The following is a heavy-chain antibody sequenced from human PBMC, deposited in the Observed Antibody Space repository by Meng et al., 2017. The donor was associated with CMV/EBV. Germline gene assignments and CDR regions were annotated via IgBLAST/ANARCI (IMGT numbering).Heavy chain of an antibody. CDR1: GFTFSSYE. CDR3: ARGRYYDSSGYYDY. Sequence: GGSLRLSCAASGFTFSSYEMNWVRQAPGKGLEWVSYISSSGSTIYYADSVKGRCTISRDNAKNSLYLQMNSLRAEDTAVYYCARGRYYDSSGYYDYWGQGTLVTVSS. D-gene: IGHD3-22*01. J-gene: IGHJ4*02. V-gene: IGHV3-48*03. CDR2: ISSSGSTI.